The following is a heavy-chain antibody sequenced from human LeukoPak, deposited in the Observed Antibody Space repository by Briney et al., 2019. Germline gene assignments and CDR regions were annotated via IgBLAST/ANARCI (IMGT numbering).Heavy chain of an antibody. CDR2: INHSGST. Sequence: KTSETLSLTCAVYGGSFSGYYWSWIRQPPGKGLEWIGEINHSGSTNYNPSLKSRVTISVDTSKNQFSLKLSSVTAADTAVYYCARVRVAGTRFDPWGQGTLVTVSS. V-gene: IGHV4-34*01. J-gene: IGHJ5*02. D-gene: IGHD6-19*01. CDR3: ARVRVAGTRFDP. CDR1: GGSFSGYY.